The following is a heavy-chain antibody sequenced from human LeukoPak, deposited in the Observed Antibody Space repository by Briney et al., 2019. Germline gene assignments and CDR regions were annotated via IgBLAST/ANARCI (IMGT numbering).Heavy chain of an antibody. D-gene: IGHD3-10*02. V-gene: IGHV3-11*04. CDR1: GFTFSDFY. J-gene: IGHJ6*03. CDR2: ITSAGST. Sequence: GGSLRLSCAASGFTFSDFYMTWIRQAPGKGLEWVSYITSAGSTYYADSVKGRFTISRDNAKTSLYLQMNNLGAEDTAVYYCAELGITMIGGVWGKGTTVTISS. CDR3: AELGITMIGGV.